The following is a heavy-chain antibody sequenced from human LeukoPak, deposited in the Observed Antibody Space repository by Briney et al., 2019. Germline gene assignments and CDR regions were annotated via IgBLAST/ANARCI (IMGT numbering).Heavy chain of an antibody. Sequence: GGSLRLSCAASGFTFSSYAMSWVRQAPGKGLEWVAFIRYDGSNKYYADSVKGRFTISRDNSKNTLYLQMNSLRAEDTAVYYCAKDRHSSGVRFDYWGQGTLVTVSS. D-gene: IGHD6-19*01. CDR1: GFTFSSYA. V-gene: IGHV3-30*02. J-gene: IGHJ4*02. CDR3: AKDRHSSGVRFDY. CDR2: IRYDGSNK.